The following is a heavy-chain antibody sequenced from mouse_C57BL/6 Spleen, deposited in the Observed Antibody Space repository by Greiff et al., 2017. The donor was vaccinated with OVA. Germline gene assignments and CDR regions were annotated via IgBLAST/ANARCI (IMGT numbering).Heavy chain of an antibody. V-gene: IGHV5-16*01. CDR1: GFTFSDYY. CDR3: ARESSIYYYGSNYFDY. Sequence: EVKLVESEGGLVQPGSSMKLSCTASGFTFSDYYMAWVRQVPEKGLEWVANINYDGSSTYYLDSLKSRFIISRDNAKNILYLQMSSLKSEDTATYYCARESSIYYYGSNYFDYWGQGTTLTVSS. J-gene: IGHJ2*01. D-gene: IGHD1-1*01. CDR2: INYDGSST.